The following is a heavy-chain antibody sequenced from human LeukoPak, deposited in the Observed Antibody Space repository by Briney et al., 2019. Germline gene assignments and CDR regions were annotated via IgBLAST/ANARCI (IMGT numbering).Heavy chain of an antibody. CDR1: GFSFSHFG. D-gene: IGHD4-17*01. J-gene: IGHJ4*02. V-gene: IGHV3-30*03. Sequence: GKSLRLSCAASGFSFSHFGMHWVRQAPGKGLEWVAVISHDGTKKYSADSVKGRFTISRDNSKNTLYLQMNSLRAEDTAVYYCARITVPVHDYGDYGYWGQGTLVTVSS. CDR3: ARITVPVHDYGDYGY. CDR2: ISHDGTKK.